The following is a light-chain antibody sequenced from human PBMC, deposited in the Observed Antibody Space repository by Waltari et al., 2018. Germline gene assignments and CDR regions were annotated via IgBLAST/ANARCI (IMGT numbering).Light chain of an antibody. V-gene: IGLV1-47*01. J-gene: IGLJ3*02. CDR2: NTD. CDR3: AAWDNSLSAWV. CDR1: SSNIGRHY. Sequence: QPLLTLPRSASGTPGQAVSISCSWSSSNIGRHYVYWYQQLPGTAPKLLIYNTDQRPSEVPHRFFGSKSDTSASLVISGLRSEDEGHYNCAAWDNSLSAWVFGGGTKLT.